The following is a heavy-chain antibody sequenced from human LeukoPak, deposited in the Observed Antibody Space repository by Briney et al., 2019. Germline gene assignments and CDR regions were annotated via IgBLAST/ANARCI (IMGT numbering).Heavy chain of an antibody. V-gene: IGHV3-64*01. CDR3: ARDLFSGAEMATLDY. CDR1: GFVFSPYA. J-gene: IGHJ4*02. D-gene: IGHD5-24*01. Sequence: GGSLRLSCAASGFVFSPYAIHWVRHVPGKGLEYVSGINGNGDYTDYANSVKGRFTISRDNFKNTVYLQMGSPRAEDMAVYYCARDLFSGAEMATLDYWGQGTLVTVSS. CDR2: INGNGDYT.